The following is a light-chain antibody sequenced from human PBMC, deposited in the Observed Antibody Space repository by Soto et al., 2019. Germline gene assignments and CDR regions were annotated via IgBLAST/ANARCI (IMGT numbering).Light chain of an antibody. Sequence: EIVLTQSPGTLSLSPGERATLSCRASHSVSSSYLAWYQQKPGQAPRLLIYGASSRATGIPDRFIGSGSGTDFTLTISRLEPEDFAVYYCQQYGSSPPWTFGQGTKVEIK. CDR3: QQYGSSPPWT. CDR1: HSVSSSY. V-gene: IGKV3-20*01. J-gene: IGKJ1*01. CDR2: GAS.